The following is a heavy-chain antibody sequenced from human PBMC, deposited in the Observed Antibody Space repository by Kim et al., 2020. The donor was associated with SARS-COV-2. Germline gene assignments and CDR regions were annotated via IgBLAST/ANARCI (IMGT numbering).Heavy chain of an antibody. J-gene: IGHJ4*02. Sequence: ASVKVSCKASGYTFTSYYMHWVRQAPGQGLEWMGIINPSGGSTSYAQKFQGRVTMTRDTSTSTVYMELSSLRSEDTAVYYCASYSSGWYGFDYWGQGTLVTVSS. CDR1: GYTFTSYY. CDR3: ASYSSGWYGFDY. CDR2: INPSGGST. V-gene: IGHV1-46*01. D-gene: IGHD6-19*01.